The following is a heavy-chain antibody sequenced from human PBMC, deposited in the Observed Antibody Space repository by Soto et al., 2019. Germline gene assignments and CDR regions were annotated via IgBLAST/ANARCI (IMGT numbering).Heavy chain of an antibody. Sequence: QVQLVESGGRVVQPGGSLRLSCAASGFMFSRYAIHWVRQAAGKGLEWVAVISKDGSVNYYADSVRGRFSISRDKSKNTVYLEMNGMRDDDTAVFYCARSRSGAVPDSFGYWGQGTLVTVSS. CDR2: ISKDGSVN. V-gene: IGHV3-30-3*01. CDR1: GFMFSRYA. J-gene: IGHJ1*01. D-gene: IGHD3-3*01. CDR3: ARSRSGAVPDSFGY.